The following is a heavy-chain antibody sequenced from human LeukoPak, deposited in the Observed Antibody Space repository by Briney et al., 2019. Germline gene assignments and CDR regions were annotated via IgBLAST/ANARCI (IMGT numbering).Heavy chain of an antibody. J-gene: IGHJ3*02. V-gene: IGHV4-34*01. D-gene: IGHD3-22*01. Sequence: SSETLSLTCAVYGGSFSGYYWSWIRQPPGKGLEWIGEINYSGSTNYNPSLKSRVTISVDTSKNQFSLKLSSVTAADTAVYYCARGWPFSSYDSSGYYHDAFDIWGQGTMVTVSS. CDR3: ARGWPFSSYDSSGYYHDAFDI. CDR2: INYSGST. CDR1: GGSFSGYY.